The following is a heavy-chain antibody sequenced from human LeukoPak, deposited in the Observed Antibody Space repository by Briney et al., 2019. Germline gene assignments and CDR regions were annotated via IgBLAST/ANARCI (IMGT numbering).Heavy chain of an antibody. CDR3: ARLAGDTYYYGSGNYRNWCFYL. Sequence: GESLKISCKGSGYSFTYYWIGWGRQMPGKGLEWMGIIYPGESDTTYSPSFQGQVTISADTSISTAYLQWSSLKASDTDVYFCARLAGDTYYYGSGNYRNWCFYLWGRGTLVTVSS. D-gene: IGHD3-10*01. J-gene: IGHJ2*01. CDR1: GYSFTYYW. V-gene: IGHV5-51*01. CDR2: IYPGESDT.